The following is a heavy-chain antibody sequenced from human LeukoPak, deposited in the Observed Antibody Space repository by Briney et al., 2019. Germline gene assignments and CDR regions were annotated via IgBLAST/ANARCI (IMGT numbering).Heavy chain of an antibody. CDR2: IYYSGST. CDR3: ARELLAGGSGYYLDY. D-gene: IGHD3-22*01. J-gene: IGHJ4*02. Sequence: PSETLSLTCTVSGGSISSGGYYWSWIRQHPGKGLEWIGYIYYSGSTYYNPSLKSRVTISADTSKNQFSLKLSSVTAADTAVYYCARELLAGGSGYYLDYWGQGTLVTVSS. V-gene: IGHV4-31*03. CDR1: GGSISSGGYY.